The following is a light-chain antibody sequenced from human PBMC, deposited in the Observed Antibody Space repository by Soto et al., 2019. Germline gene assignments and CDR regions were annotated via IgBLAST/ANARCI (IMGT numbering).Light chain of an antibody. CDR3: SSYTNINTRACV. J-gene: IGLJ1*01. CDR2: EAT. CDR1: SVDIGSYNG. Sequence: QSALTQPASVSGSPGESFTFSCTGTSVDIGSYNGVSWYQQHPGKAPKLIIYEATDRPSGVSNRFSGSKSGNTASLTISGLQAEDEAEYYCSSYTNINTRACVFGTGTKLTVL. V-gene: IGLV2-14*01.